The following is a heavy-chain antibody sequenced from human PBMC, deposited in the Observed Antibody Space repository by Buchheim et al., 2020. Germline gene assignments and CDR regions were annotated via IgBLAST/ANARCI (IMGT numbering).Heavy chain of an antibody. CDR1: GFTFSSYG. CDR3: VQQLVRRFDY. J-gene: IGHJ4*02. Sequence: QVQLVESGGGVVQPGRSLRLSCAASGFTFSSYGMHWVRQAPGKGLEWVAVISYDGSNKYYADSVKGRFTISRDNSKNTLYLQMNSLRAEDTAVYYCVQQLVRRFDYWGQGTL. V-gene: IGHV3-30*03. CDR2: ISYDGSNK. D-gene: IGHD6-6*01.